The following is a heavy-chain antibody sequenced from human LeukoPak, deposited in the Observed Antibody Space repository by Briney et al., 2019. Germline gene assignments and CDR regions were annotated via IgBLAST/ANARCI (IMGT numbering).Heavy chain of an antibody. J-gene: IGHJ4*02. CDR3: AKDPYSYASGMPTFDF. CDR1: GFTFIAYD. D-gene: IGHD3-10*01. Sequence: GTSLRLSCAPSGFTFIAYDIQWVRQAPGKGLEWGSLISFLGSEKDYADSVKGRFPISRDNPKNTLYLQMNSLRPDDRAFYYCAKDPYSYASGMPTFDFWGQGGLVTVSS. CDR2: ISFLGSEK. V-gene: IGHV3-30*18.